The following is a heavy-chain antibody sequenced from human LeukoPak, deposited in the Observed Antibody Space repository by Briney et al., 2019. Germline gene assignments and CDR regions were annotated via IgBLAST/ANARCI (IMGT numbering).Heavy chain of an antibody. CDR1: GYTFTNDD. D-gene: IGHD2-2*01. CDR2: MNPNSGNT. CDR3: ARGSVTLGYCSSTSCPYYYYGMDV. Sequence: ASVKVSCKASGYTFTNDDINWVRQATGQGLEWMGWMNPNSGNTGYAQKFQGRVTMTRNTSISTAYMELSSLRSEDTAVYYCARGSVTLGYCSSTSCPYYYYGMDVWGQGTTVTVSS. J-gene: IGHJ6*02. V-gene: IGHV1-8*01.